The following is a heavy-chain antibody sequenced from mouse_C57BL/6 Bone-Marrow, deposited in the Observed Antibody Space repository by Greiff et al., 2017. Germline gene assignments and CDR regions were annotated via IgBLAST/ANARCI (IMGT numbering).Heavy chain of an antibody. CDR3: TTYDYDGAWFAY. CDR1: GFNIKDDY. J-gene: IGHJ3*01. CDR2: IDPENGDT. V-gene: IGHV14-4*01. Sequence: VHVKQSGAELVRPGASVKLSCTASGFNIKDDYMHWVKQRPEQGLEWIGWIDPENGDTEYASKFQGKATITAETSSNTAYLQLSSLTSEDTAVYYCTTYDYDGAWFAYWGQGTLVTVSA. D-gene: IGHD2-4*01.